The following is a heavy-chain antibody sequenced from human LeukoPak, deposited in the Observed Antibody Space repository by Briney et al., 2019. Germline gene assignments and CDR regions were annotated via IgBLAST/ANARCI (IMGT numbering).Heavy chain of an antibody. CDR2: IYYSGST. V-gene: IGHV4-39*07. D-gene: IGHD5-18*01. CDR3: ARADVDTAVVTYFDY. J-gene: IGHJ4*02. Sequence: TFSSYWMSWVRQAPGKGLEWIGSIYYSGSTYYNPSLKSRVTISVDTSKNQFSLKLSSVTAADTAVYYCARADVDTAVVTYFDYWGQGIVVTDSS. CDR1: TFSSYW.